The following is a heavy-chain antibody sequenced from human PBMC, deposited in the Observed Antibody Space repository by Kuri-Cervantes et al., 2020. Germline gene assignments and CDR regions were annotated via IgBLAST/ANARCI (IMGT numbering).Heavy chain of an antibody. V-gene: IGHV3-30*18. CDR3: AKDLGYCSGGSCYHARYYYGMDV. D-gene: IGHD2-15*01. J-gene: IGHJ6*02. CDR2: ISYDGSNK. CDR1: GFTFSSYG. Sequence: GESLKISCTVSGFTFSSYGMHWVRQAPGKGLEWVAVISYDGSNKYYADSVKGRFTISRDNSKNTLYLQMNSLRAEDTAVYYCAKDLGYCSGGSCYHARYYYGMDVWGQGTTVTVSS.